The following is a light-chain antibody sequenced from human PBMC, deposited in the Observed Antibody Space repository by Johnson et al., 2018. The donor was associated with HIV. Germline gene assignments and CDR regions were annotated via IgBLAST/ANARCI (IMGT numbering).Light chain of an antibody. CDR2: ENN. Sequence: QSVLTQPSSVSAAPGQKVTISCSGSSSNIGNKYVSWYQQLPGTAPKLLIYENNKRPSGIPDRFSGSKSGTSATLGITGLQTGDEADYYCGTWDSSLSAYVFGTATKVTVL. CDR3: GTWDSSLSAYV. V-gene: IGLV1-51*02. J-gene: IGLJ1*01. CDR1: SSNIGNKY.